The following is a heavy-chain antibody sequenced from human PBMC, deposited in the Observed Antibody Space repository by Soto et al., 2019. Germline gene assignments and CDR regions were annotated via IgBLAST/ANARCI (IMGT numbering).Heavy chain of an antibody. CDR1: GFTFSSYG. CDR3: AKDSSREYSYGVVDY. J-gene: IGHJ4*02. D-gene: IGHD5-18*01. CDR2: ISYDGSNK. V-gene: IGHV3-30*18. Sequence: GGSLRLSCAASGFTFSSYGMHWVRQAPGKGLEWVAVISYDGSNKYYADSVKGRFTISRDNSKNTLYLQMNSLRAEDTAVYYCAKDSSREYSYGVVDYWGQGTLVTVSS.